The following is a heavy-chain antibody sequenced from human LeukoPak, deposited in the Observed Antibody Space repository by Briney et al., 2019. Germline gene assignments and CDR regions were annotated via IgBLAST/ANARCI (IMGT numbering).Heavy chain of an antibody. V-gene: IGHV1-2*02. J-gene: IGHJ4*02. CDR1: GYTFTGNY. CDR2: INPNSGGT. D-gene: IGHD4-17*01. Sequence: GASVNVSCKASGYTFTGNYMHWVRQAAGQGLERMGWINPNSGGTNYAQKFQGRVTMTRDTSISTAYMELSRLRSDDTAVYYCARGTVTTDLEGDYWGQGTLVTVSS. CDR3: ARGTVTTDLEGDY.